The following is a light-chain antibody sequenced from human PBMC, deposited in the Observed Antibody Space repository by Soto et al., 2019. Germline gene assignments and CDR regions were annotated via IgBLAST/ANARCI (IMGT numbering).Light chain of an antibody. Sequence: DIQMTQSPSSLSASVGDRVTITFRASQGIRNDLGCYQHKPGKAPKLLMFDVSNLESGVPSRFSGRGSGTEITPNNSSLQHDEFATYYCQHYNSYSEAFGQGTKVDIK. CDR3: QHYNSYSEA. CDR1: QGIRND. V-gene: IGKV1-17*01. J-gene: IGKJ1*01. CDR2: DVS.